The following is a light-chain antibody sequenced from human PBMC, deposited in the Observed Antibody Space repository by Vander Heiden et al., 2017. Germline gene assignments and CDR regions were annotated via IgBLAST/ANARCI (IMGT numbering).Light chain of an antibody. V-gene: IGKV3-11*01. Sequence: EIVLTQSPATLSLSPGERATLSCRASQSISADLAWYQQKPGQAPRLLIYDASNRATGIPARFSGSGSGTDVTLTISNLEPEDCAVYYCQQRNSWPRTFGQGTKVEI. CDR1: QSISAD. CDR3: QQRNSWPRT. J-gene: IGKJ2*01. CDR2: DAS.